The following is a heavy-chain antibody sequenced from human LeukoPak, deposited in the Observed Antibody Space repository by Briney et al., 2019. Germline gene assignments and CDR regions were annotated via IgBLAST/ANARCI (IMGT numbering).Heavy chain of an antibody. D-gene: IGHD5-24*01. CDR3: AREERDGYSYYWYFDL. CDR1: GFTFSSHS. Sequence: GGSLRLSCAASGFTFSSHSMNWVRQAPGKGLEWVSSIGSSSSYIYYADSVKGRFTISRDNAKNSLYLQMSSLRAEDTAVYYCAREERDGYSYYWYFDLWGRGTLVTVSS. CDR2: IGSSSSYI. J-gene: IGHJ2*01. V-gene: IGHV3-21*01.